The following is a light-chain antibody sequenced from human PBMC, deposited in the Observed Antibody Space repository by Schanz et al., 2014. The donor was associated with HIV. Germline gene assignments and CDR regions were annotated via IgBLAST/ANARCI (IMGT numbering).Light chain of an antibody. CDR1: SSNIGAGYD. CDR3: QSYDSSLSGNVV. Sequence: QSVLTQPPSVSGAPGQRVTISCTGGSSNIGAGYDVYWYQQLPGTAPKLLIYDSNNRPSGVPDRFSGSKSGTSASLAITGLQAEDEADYYCQSYDSSLSGNVVFGGGTKLTVL. CDR2: DSN. J-gene: IGLJ2*01. V-gene: IGLV1-40*01.